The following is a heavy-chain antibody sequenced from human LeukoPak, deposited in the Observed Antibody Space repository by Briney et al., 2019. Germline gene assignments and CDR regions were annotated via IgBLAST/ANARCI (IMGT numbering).Heavy chain of an antibody. CDR3: ASYDSSGYYLVA. V-gene: IGHV1-46*01. D-gene: IGHD3-22*01. Sequence: ASVKVSCKASGYTFTSYYMHWVRQAPGQGLEWMGIINPSGGSTSYAQKFQGRVTMTRDTSTSTVYMELSSLRSEDTAVYYCASYDSSGYYLVAWGQGTLVTVSS. J-gene: IGHJ4*02. CDR2: INPSGGST. CDR1: GYTFTSYY.